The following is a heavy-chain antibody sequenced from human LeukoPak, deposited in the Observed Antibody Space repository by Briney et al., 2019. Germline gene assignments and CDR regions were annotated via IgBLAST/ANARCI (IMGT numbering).Heavy chain of an antibody. CDR3: ARDKDVYFDY. CDR2: IKQDGSEK. CDR1: GFTFSRYW. V-gene: IGHV3-7*01. Sequence: GGSLRLSCAASGFTFSRYWMSWVRQAPGKGLEWVANIKQDGSEKYYVDSVKGRITISRDNAKNSLYLQMNSLRVEDTAVYYCARDKDVYFDYWGQGTLVTVSS. J-gene: IGHJ4*02.